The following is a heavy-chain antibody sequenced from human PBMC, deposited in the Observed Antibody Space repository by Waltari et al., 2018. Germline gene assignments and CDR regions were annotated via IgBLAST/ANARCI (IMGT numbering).Heavy chain of an antibody. CDR1: GTSLRNYY. CDR2: ISDSGST. Sequence: QVQLQESGPGLVKPSATLSLTCTVSGTSLRNYYWTWIRQPPGKGLEWIGYISDSGSTSYNPSLKSRVTISGDTSKNHFSLKLSSVTAADTAVYYCARTSGAAAGKFDYWGQGTLVTVSS. V-gene: IGHV4-59*01. CDR3: ARTSGAAAGKFDY. D-gene: IGHD6-13*01. J-gene: IGHJ4*02.